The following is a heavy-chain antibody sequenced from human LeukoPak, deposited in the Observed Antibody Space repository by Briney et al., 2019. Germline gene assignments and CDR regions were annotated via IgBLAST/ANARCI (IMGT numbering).Heavy chain of an antibody. D-gene: IGHD6-13*01. V-gene: IGHV4-34*01. CDR3: ARDIAAAGTDPSGYYYYGMDV. Sequence: KPSETLSLTCAVYGGSFSGYYWSWIRQPPGKGLEWIGEINHSGSTNYNPSLKSRVTISVDTSKNQFSLKLSSVTAADTAVYYCARDIAAAGTDPSGYYYYGMDVWGQGTTVTVSS. CDR2: INHSGST. J-gene: IGHJ6*02. CDR1: GGSFSGYY.